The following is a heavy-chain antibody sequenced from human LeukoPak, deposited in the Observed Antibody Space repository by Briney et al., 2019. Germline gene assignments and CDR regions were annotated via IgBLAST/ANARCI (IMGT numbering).Heavy chain of an antibody. D-gene: IGHD3-3*01. CDR1: GGTFSSYA. CDR3: AGGVPVREVYYYGMDV. V-gene: IGHV1-69*13. CDR2: IIPIFGTA. J-gene: IGHJ6*02. Sequence: ASVKVSCKASGGTFSSYAISWVRQAPGQGLEWMGGIIPIFGTANYAQKFQGRVTITADESTNTAYMELSSLRSEDTAVYYCAGGVPVREVYYYGMDVWGQGTTVTVSS.